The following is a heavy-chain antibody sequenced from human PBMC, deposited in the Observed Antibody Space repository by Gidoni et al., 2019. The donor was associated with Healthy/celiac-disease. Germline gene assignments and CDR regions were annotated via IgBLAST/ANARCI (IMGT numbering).Heavy chain of an antibody. J-gene: IGHJ6*02. CDR1: GFTFDDYA. CDR2: ISWNSGSI. CDR3: AKAVRWPAHYYGMDV. Sequence: EVQLVESGGGLVQPGRSLRLSCAASGFTFDDYAMHWVRQAPGKGLEWVSGISWNSGSIGYADSVKGRFTISRDNAKNSLYLQMNSLRAEDTALYYCAKAVRWPAHYYGMDVWGQGTTVTVSS. D-gene: IGHD2-2*01. V-gene: IGHV3-9*01.